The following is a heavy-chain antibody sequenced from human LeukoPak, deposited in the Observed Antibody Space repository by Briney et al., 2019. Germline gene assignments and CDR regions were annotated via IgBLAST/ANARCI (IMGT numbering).Heavy chain of an antibody. V-gene: IGHV1-46*01. Sequence: ASVKVFCKASGYTFTGYYMHWVRQAPGQGLEWMGIINPSGGSTSYAQKFQGRVTMTRDTSTSTVYMELSSLRSEDTAVYYCASSGITGFGWYFDLWGRGTLVTVSS. CDR1: GYTFTGYY. CDR3: ASSGITGFGWYFDL. J-gene: IGHJ2*01. CDR2: INPSGGST. D-gene: IGHD1-20*01.